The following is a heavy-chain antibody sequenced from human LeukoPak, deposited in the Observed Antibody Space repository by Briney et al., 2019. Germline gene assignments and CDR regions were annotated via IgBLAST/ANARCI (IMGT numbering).Heavy chain of an antibody. CDR1: GYTFTSYY. V-gene: IGHV1-46*01. D-gene: IGHD5-18*01. CDR3: ARDSDTATSYYYYYYMDV. CDR2: INPTGGST. J-gene: IGHJ6*03. Sequence: ASVKVSCKASGYTFTSYYMHWVRQAPGQGLEWMGIINPTGGSTSYAQKFQGRVTMTRDTSTSTVYMELSSLRSEDTAVYYCARDSDTATSYYYYYYMDVWGKGTTVTISS.